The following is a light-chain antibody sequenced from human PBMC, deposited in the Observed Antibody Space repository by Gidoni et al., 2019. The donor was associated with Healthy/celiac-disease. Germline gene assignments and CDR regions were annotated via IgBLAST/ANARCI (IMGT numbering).Light chain of an antibody. CDR1: QSVSSN. V-gene: IGKV3-15*01. Sequence: EIVMTQSTATLSVSPGERATLSCRDSQSVSSNLAWYRQKPGQAPRLLIYGASTRATGIPARFSGSGSGTEFTLTISILQSEDFAVYSCQQYNNWPPLLTFXGXTKVEIK. J-gene: IGKJ4*01. CDR2: GAS. CDR3: QQYNNWPPLLT.